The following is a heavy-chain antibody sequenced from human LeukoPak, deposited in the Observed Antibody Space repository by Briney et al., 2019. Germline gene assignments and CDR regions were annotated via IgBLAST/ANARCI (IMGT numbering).Heavy chain of an antibody. CDR1: GGSISSGSHY. CDR3: ASGPIGTAGAFDI. J-gene: IGHJ3*02. CDR2: IYPSGST. V-gene: IGHV4-61*09. Sequence: PSETLSLTCTVSGGSISSGSHYWSWIRQPAGKGLDCVGHIYPSGSTNYNPSLKSRVTISVDTSKNQFSLKLSSVTAADTAVYYCASGPIGTAGAFDIWGQGTMVTVSS.